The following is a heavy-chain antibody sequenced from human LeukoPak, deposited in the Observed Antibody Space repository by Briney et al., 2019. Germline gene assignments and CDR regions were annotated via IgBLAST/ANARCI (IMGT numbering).Heavy chain of an antibody. CDR3: ARDGSGWSRDY. J-gene: IGHJ4*02. V-gene: IGHV3-21*01. Sequence: GGSLRISCAASGFNFSPCAMTWVRQAPEKGLEWVSTITAGTTRIYYADSVKGRFTTSRDDAKTSLYLQLSSLRTEDTAVYYCARDGSGWSRDYWGQGTLVTVSS. CDR2: ITAGTTRI. D-gene: IGHD6-13*01. CDR1: GFNFSPCA.